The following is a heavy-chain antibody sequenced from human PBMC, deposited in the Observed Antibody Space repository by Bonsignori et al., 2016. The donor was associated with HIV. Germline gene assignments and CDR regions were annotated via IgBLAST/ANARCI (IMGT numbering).Heavy chain of an antibody. CDR2: ISSSGSTI. J-gene: IGHJ4*02. Sequence: VRQAPGKGLEWVSYISSSGSTIYYADSVKGRFTISRDNAKNSLYLQMNSLRAEDTAVYYCARDDYDSSGYYRLHYWGQGTLVTVSS. D-gene: IGHD3-22*01. V-gene: IGHV3-48*03. CDR3: ARDDYDSSGYYRLHY.